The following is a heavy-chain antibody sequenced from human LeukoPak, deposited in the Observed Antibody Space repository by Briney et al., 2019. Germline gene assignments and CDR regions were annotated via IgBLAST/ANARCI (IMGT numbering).Heavy chain of an antibody. J-gene: IGHJ4*02. CDR2: IISSSSTI. D-gene: IGHD2-15*01. CDR3: ARPKQYCSGGSCFVDYYFDY. V-gene: IGHV3-48*01. Sequence: GGSLRLSCAASAFTFSSYSMNWVRQAPGKGLEWVSYIISSSSTIYYADSVKGRFTISRDNAKNSMYLQMNSLRAEDTAVYYCARPKQYCSGGSCFVDYYFDYWGQGTLVTVSS. CDR1: AFTFSSYS.